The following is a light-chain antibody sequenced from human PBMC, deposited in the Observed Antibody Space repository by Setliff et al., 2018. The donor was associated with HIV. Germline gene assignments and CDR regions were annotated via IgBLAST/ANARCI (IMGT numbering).Light chain of an antibody. Sequence: QSVLTQPASVSGSPGQSITISCTGTRSDVGAYNYVSRYQQHPGKAPKLMIYEVSNRPSGVSNRFSGSKSGNTASLTISGLQAEDEADYFCSSYRGGSTLFVLGPGTKVTVL. CDR1: RSDVGAYNY. J-gene: IGLJ1*01. CDR3: SSYRGGSTLFV. V-gene: IGLV2-14*01. CDR2: EVS.